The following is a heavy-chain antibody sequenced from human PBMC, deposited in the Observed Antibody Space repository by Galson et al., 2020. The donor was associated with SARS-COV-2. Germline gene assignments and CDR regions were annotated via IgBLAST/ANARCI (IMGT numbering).Heavy chain of an antibody. D-gene: IGHD6-13*01. J-gene: IGHJ4*02. CDR2: NPNSGGT. CDR3: ARAHSSSWYRFDY. V-gene: IGHV1-2*02. Sequence: NPNSGGTNYAQKFQGRVTMTRDTSISTAYMELSRLRSDDTAVYYCARAHSSSWYRFDYWGQGTLVTVSS.